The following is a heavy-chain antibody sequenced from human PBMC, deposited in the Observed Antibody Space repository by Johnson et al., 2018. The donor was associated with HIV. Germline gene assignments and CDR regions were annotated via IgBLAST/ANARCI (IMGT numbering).Heavy chain of an antibody. J-gene: IGHJ3*02. D-gene: IGHD6-13*01. CDR3: AKAVGRQQLVQDAFDI. V-gene: IGHV3-30*19. CDR1: GLSFSSYG. CDR2: ISYDGSNK. Sequence: QVQLVESGGGVVQPGRSVRLSCAASGLSFSSYGMEWVRQAPGKGLEWVAVISYDGSNKYYADSVKGLFTISRDNSKNTLYLQMNSLRAEDTAVYYCAKAVGRQQLVQDAFDIWGQGTMVTVSS.